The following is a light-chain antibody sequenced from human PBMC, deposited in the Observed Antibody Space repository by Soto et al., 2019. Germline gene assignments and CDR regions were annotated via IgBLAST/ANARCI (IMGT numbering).Light chain of an antibody. CDR3: CSYSGRYTWV. V-gene: IGLV2-11*01. CDR1: SSDVGAYDY. Sequence: QSVLTQPRSVSESPGQSVTISCTGTSSDVGAYDYVSWYQQHPGKAPQLMIYDVTKRPSGVPHRFSGSRSGNTASLTISGLQAEDDADYYCCSYSGRYTWVFGGGTKLTVL. J-gene: IGLJ2*01. CDR2: DVT.